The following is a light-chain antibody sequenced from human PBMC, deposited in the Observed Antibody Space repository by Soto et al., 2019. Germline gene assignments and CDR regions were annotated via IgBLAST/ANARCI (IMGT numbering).Light chain of an antibody. J-gene: IGKJ1*01. CDR3: QQGWT. Sequence: DIQMTQSPSTLSASVGDRVTITCRASQSISSWLAWYQQKPGKAPKLLIYKASSLESGVPSRFSGSGSGTEFTLTSSRLQPDEFATYYFQQGWTFGQGTKVDIK. CDR1: QSISSW. CDR2: KAS. V-gene: IGKV1-5*03.